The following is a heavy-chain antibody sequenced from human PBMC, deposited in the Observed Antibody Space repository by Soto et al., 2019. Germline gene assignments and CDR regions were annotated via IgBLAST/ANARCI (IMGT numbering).Heavy chain of an antibody. V-gene: IGHV1-2*02. Sequence: ASVKVSCKASGYTFTGYYMHWVRQAPGQGLEWMGWINPNSGGTNYAQKFQGRVTMTRDTSTSIVYMELSSLRSEDTAVYYCARGIYYGTDGWGQGTTVTVSS. CDR2: INPNSGGT. CDR1: GYTFTGYY. J-gene: IGHJ6*02. CDR3: ARGIYYGTDG.